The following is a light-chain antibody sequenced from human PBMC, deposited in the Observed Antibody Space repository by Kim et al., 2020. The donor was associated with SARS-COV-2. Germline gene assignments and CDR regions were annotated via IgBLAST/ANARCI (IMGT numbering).Light chain of an antibody. CDR3: QVWDRSSDHVI. CDR2: YDK. Sequence: SYELTQPPSVSVAPGKTAMIICGGDNIETKSVQWYQQKPGQAPVLVIYYDKDRPSAIPERFSGSNSGNTATLTITRVEVGDEADYFCQVWDRSSDHVIFG. J-gene: IGLJ2*01. CDR1: NIETKS. V-gene: IGLV3-21*04.